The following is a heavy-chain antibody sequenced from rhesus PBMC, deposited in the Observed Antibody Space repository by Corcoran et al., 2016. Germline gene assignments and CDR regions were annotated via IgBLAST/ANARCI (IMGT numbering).Heavy chain of an antibody. Sequence: QVQLQESGPGLVKPSETLSLPCGVSRGSISDTYFWNGLRHPPGQGLVGIANIYGDSASTYYNPSLRSRVTISKDTSKHQFFLKLTSLTAADTAVYYCARTSGYCTSPFGYGAFHVWGRGFLVTVSS. CDR2: IYGDSAST. CDR3: ARTSGYCTSPFGYGAFHV. J-gene: IGHJ5-2*02. D-gene: IGHD2-2*01. CDR1: RGSISDTYF. V-gene: IGHV4S9*01.